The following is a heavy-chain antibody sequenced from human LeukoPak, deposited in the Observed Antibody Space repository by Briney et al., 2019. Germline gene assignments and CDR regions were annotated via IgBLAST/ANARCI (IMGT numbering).Heavy chain of an antibody. CDR1: GFTFDDYA. CDR3: AKEWESGYSGYDGY. Sequence: GGSLRLSCAASGFTFDDYAMHWVRQAPGKGLEWVSLTSGDGGSTYYADSVKGRFTISRDNSKNSLYLQMNSLRTEDTALYYCAKEWESGYSGYDGYRGQGTLVTVSS. V-gene: IGHV3-43*02. D-gene: IGHD5-12*01. J-gene: IGHJ4*02. CDR2: TSGDGGST.